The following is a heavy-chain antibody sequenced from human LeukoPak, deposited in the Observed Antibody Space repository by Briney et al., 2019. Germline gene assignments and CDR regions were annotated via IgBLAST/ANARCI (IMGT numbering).Heavy chain of an antibody. CDR1: GGSISLSYYY. CDR2: VYYSGTT. CDR3: ARLTGDILTGYLTSFDY. V-gene: IGHV4-39*07. Sequence: SETLSLTCSVSGGSISLSYYYWGWIRQPPGKALEWIGSVYYSGTTSYNPSLKSRVTISVDMSKNHFSLRLSSVTAADTAMYYCARLTGDILTGYLTSFDYWGQGTLVTVSS. D-gene: IGHD3-9*01. J-gene: IGHJ4*02.